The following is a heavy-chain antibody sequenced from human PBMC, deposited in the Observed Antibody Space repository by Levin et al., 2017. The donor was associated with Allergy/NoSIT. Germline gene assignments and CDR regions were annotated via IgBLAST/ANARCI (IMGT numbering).Heavy chain of an antibody. CDR1: GFTFSSYW. V-gene: IGHV3-7*01. J-gene: IGHJ6*02. Sequence: RTGGSLRLSCAASGFTFSSYWMSWVRQAPGKGLEWVANIKQDGNEKYYVDSVKGRFTVSRDNTKNSLYLQMNSLRAEDTAVYYCARDGRMIIGKYYYYGMDVWGQGTTVIVSS. CDR2: IKQDGNEK. D-gene: IGHD3-22*01. CDR3: ARDGRMIIGKYYYYGMDV.